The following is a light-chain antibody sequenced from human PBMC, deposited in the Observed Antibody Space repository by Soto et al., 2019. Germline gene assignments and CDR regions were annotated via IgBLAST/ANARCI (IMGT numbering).Light chain of an antibody. CDR1: QSLVHSRGNYF. CDR3: MQALQTPYT. Sequence: DIVMTQSPLSLPVSPGEPASISCRSSQSLVHSRGNYFFDWYVQKPGQSPQLLIYWGFIRASGVPDRISGSASGTDFTLKITRVEDEDVGVYYCMQALQTPYTFGQGTKLEIK. V-gene: IGKV2-28*01. J-gene: IGKJ2*01. CDR2: WGF.